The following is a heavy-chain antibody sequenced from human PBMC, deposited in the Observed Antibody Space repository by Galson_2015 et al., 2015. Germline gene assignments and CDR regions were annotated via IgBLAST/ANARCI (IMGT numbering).Heavy chain of an antibody. V-gene: IGHV1-18*04. CDR3: AKDVRSYDGRPNWFDR. D-gene: IGHD3-16*01. CDR2: ISAYHGDT. Sequence: SVKVSCKASGFRFSDYGVTWVRQAPGQGLEWMGWISAYHGDTKSAQKFQDRVTMTIDTSTNTAYMDLRSLRSDDTAVYYCAKDVRSYDGRPNWFDRWGQGTLVTVS. J-gene: IGHJ5*02. CDR1: GFRFSDYG.